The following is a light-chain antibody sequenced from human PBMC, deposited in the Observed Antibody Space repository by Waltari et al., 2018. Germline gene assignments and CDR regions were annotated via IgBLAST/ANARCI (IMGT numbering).Light chain of an antibody. CDR2: QDT. CDR1: KLGDKN. CDR3: QAWDNSTVV. Sequence: SYELAQPPSVSVSPGQTASISCSGDKLGDKNACWYQQKPGQSPVLVINQDTKRPSGIPGLFSGTNAGNTATLTISVTQAMDEADYYCQAWDNSTVVFGGGTKLTVL. V-gene: IGLV3-1*01. J-gene: IGLJ2*01.